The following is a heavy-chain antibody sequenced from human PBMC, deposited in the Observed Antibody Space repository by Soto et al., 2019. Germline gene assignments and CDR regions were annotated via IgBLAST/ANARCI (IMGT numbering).Heavy chain of an antibody. D-gene: IGHD4-17*01. V-gene: IGHV3-73*01. CDR1: GFTFSGSA. CDR3: TRQATTGNDYGGNSCNY. J-gene: IGHJ4*02. Sequence: EVQLVESGGGLVQPGGSLKLSCAASGFTFSGSAMHWVRQASGKGLEWVGRIRSKANSYATAYAASVKGRFTISRDDSKNTAHLQMNSLKTEDTAVYYCTRQATTGNDYGGNSCNYWGQGTLVTVSS. CDR2: IRSKANSYAT.